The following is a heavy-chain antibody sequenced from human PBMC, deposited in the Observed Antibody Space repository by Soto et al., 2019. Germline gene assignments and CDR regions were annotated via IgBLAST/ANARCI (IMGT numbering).Heavy chain of an antibody. V-gene: IGHV3-74*01. Sequence: GGSLRLSCAASGFTFSSYWMHWVRQAPGKGLVWVSRINSDGSSTSYADSVKGRFTISRDNAKNTLYLQMNSLRAEDTAVYYCVRYPTYFYDSSGYYDYWGQGTLVTVSS. J-gene: IGHJ4*02. CDR3: VRYPTYFYDSSGYYDY. CDR2: INSDGSST. CDR1: GFTFSSYW. D-gene: IGHD3-22*01.